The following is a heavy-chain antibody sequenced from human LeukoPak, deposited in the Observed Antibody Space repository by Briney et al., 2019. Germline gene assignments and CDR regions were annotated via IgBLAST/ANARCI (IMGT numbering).Heavy chain of an antibody. V-gene: IGHV4-34*01. CDR3: ARLNMVRGTYDY. CDR1: GGSFSGYY. J-gene: IGHJ4*02. D-gene: IGHD3-10*01. CDR2: INHSGST. Sequence: KASETLSLTCAVYGGSFSGYYWSWIRQPPGKGLEWIGEINHSGSTNYNPSLKSRVTISVDTSKNQFSLKLSSVTAADAAVYYCARLNMVRGTYDYWGQGTLVTVSS.